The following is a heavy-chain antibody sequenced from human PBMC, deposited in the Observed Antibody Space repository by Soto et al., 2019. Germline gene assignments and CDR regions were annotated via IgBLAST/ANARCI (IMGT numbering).Heavy chain of an antibody. J-gene: IGHJ5*02. CDR1: GGSISSGVYY. V-gene: IGHV4-31*03. CDR2: IYYSGST. D-gene: IGHD3-10*01. Sequence: SETLSLTCTVSGGSISSGVYYWSWIRQHPGKGLEWIGYIYYSGSTYYNPSLKSRVTISVDTSKNQFSLKLSSVTAADTAVYYCARSPAIDYYGSGSYGNNWFDPWGQGTLVTVSS. CDR3: ARSPAIDYYGSGSYGNNWFDP.